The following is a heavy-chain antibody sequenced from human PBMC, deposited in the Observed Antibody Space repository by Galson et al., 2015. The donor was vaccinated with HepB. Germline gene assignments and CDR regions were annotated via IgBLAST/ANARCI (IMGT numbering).Heavy chain of an antibody. CDR2: FDPEDGET. J-gene: IGHJ6*02. V-gene: IGHV1-24*01. D-gene: IGHD5-18*01. Sequence: SVKVSCKVSGYTLTELSMHWVRQTPGKGLEWMGGFDPEDGETIYAQKFQGRVTMTEDTSTDTAYMELSSLRSEDTAVYYCATDRYGPSYYYYGMDVWGQGTTVTVSS. CDR3: ATDRYGPSYYYYGMDV. CDR1: GYTLTELS.